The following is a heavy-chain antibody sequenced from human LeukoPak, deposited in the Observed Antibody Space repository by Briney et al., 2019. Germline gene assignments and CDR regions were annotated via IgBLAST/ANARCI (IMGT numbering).Heavy chain of an antibody. CDR2: IYYSGST. Sequence: PSETLSLTCTVSGGSISSSSYYSGWIRQPPGKGLEWIGSIYYSGSTYYNPSLKSRVTISVDTSENQFYLKLSSVTAADTAVYYCASSGHIVVVVAATHFDYWGQGTLVTVSS. J-gene: IGHJ4*02. CDR3: ASSGHIVVVVAATHFDY. CDR1: GGSISSSSYY. D-gene: IGHD2-15*01. V-gene: IGHV4-39*07.